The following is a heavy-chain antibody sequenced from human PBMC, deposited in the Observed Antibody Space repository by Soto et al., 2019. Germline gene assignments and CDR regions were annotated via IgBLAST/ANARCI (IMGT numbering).Heavy chain of an antibody. V-gene: IGHV3-30-3*01. Sequence: QVQLVESGGGVVQPGRSLRLSCAASGFTFSSYAMHWVRQAPGKGLEWVAVISYDGSNKYYADSVKGRFTISRDNSKKTLYLQMNSLRAEDTAVYYCAGDPAYDYGDYWFDPWGQGTLVTVSS. CDR1: GFTFSSYA. CDR2: ISYDGSNK. J-gene: IGHJ5*02. CDR3: AGDPAYDYGDYWFDP. D-gene: IGHD4-17*01.